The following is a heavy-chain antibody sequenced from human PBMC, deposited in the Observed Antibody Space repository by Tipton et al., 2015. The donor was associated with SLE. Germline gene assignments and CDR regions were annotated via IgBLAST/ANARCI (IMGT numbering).Heavy chain of an antibody. D-gene: IGHD3-22*01. CDR1: GGSISSGGYY. J-gene: IGHJ5*02. CDR3: ARAPIPNDSSGSGWFDP. Sequence: TLSLTCTVSGGSISSGGYYWSRIRQHPGKGLEWIGYIYYSGSTYYNPSLKSRVTISVDTSKNQFSLKLSSVTAADTAVYYCARAPIPNDSSGSGWFDPWGQGTLVTVSS. V-gene: IGHV4-31*03. CDR2: IYYSGST.